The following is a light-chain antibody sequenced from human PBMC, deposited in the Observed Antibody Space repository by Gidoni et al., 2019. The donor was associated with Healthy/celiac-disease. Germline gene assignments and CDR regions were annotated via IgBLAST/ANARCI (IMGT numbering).Light chain of an antibody. V-gene: IGKV3-20*01. CDR1: QSVSSSY. CDR2: GAS. Sequence: IVLTLSPCTLSLSPGERATLSCRASQSVSSSYLAWYQQKPGQAPRLLIYGASSRATGIPDRFSGSGSGTDFTLTISRLEPEDFAVYYCQQYGSSPYTFGQGTKLEIK. CDR3: QQYGSSPYT. J-gene: IGKJ2*01.